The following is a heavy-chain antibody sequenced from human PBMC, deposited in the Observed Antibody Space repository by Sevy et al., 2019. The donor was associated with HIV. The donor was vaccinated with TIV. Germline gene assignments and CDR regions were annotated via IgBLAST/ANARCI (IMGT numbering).Heavy chain of an antibody. D-gene: IGHD2-15*01. CDR3: AKDMVDCSGGTCYSGAVSPFES. CDR1: GFIFNNYD. Sequence: GGSLRLSCAASGFIFNNYDMYWIRQAPVKGLEWVATLSYDGADKDYADIVKGRFTISRDSSRSMLYLQMSRLRPEDTGVYFCAKDMVDCSGGTCYSGAVSPFESWGQGTLVTVSS. CDR2: LSYDGADK. J-gene: IGHJ4*02. V-gene: IGHV3-30*18.